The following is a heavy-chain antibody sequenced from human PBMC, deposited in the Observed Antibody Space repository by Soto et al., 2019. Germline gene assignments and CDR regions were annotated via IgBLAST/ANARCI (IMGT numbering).Heavy chain of an antibody. J-gene: IGHJ4*02. CDR3: ARVLYATWSSFDY. CDR1: GITFGSRA. D-gene: IGHD1-26*01. CDR2: ITSGGTT. Sequence: GGSLRLSCVASGITFGSRAMTWVRQAPGKGLEWISYITSGGTTYYADSAKGRFTISRDNAKNSLYLHLNSLTAEDTAIYYCARVLYATWSSFDYWGQGTLVTVSS. V-gene: IGHV3-48*04.